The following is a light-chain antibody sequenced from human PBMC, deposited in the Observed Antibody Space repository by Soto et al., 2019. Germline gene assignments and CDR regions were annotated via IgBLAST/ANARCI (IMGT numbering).Light chain of an antibody. V-gene: IGLV1-44*01. CDR2: TND. J-gene: IGLJ3*02. Sequence: QSVLTQPPSASGTPGQRVTISCSGSSSNLGSNTVHWYQQLPGTAPKLLIYTNDQRPSGVPDRFSGSKSGTSASLAISGLQSDDEAGYYCAAWDDSLNGPVFGGGTKLTVL. CDR1: SSNLGSNT. CDR3: AAWDDSLNGPV.